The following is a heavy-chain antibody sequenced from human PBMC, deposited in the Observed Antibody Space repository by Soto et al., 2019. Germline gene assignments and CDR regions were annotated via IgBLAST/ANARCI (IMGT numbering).Heavy chain of an antibody. D-gene: IGHD2-21*02. CDR1: GFTFSSYA. Sequence: GGSLRLSCAASGFTFSSYAMSWVRQAPGKGLEWVSAISGSGGSTYYADSVKGRFTISRDNSKNTLYLQMNSLRAEDTAVYCCAKDLTAYCGGDCYSDYWGQGTLVTVSS. CDR2: ISGSGGST. CDR3: AKDLTAYCGGDCYSDY. J-gene: IGHJ4*02. V-gene: IGHV3-23*01.